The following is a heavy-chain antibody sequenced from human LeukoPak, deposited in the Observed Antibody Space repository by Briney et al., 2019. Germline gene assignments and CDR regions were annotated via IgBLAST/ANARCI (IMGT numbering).Heavy chain of an antibody. D-gene: IGHD2-15*01. J-gene: IGHJ6*03. CDR3: ARGHRWPMDV. Sequence: KPSETLSLTCAVYGGSFSGYYWSWIRQPPGKGLEWIGEINHSGSTNYNPSLKCRVTISVDTSKNQFSLKLSSVTAADTAVYYCARGHRWPMDVWGKGTTVTVSS. V-gene: IGHV4-34*01. CDR1: GGSFSGYY. CDR2: INHSGST.